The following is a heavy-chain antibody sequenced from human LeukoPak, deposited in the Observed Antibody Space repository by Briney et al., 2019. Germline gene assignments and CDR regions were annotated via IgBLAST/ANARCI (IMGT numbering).Heavy chain of an antibody. CDR2: ISSSGTTI. CDR3: ARRTDGYTSN. CDR1: GFTFSSYE. V-gene: IGHV3-48*03. Sequence: PGGSLRLSCTASGFTFSSYEMNWVRQAPGKGLEWVSYISSSGTTIYYADSVKGRFTISRDNAKNSLYLQTNSLRAEDTADYYCARRTDGYTSNWGQRTLVTVSS. D-gene: IGHD5-24*01. J-gene: IGHJ4*02.